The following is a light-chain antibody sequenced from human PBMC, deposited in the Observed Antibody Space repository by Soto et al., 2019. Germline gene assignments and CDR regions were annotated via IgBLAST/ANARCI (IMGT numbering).Light chain of an antibody. V-gene: IGKV3-15*01. CDR1: QSVRSN. J-gene: IGKJ1*01. CDR2: AAS. Sequence: EVVMTQSPATLSVSPGERATLSCRASQSVRSNLAWYQQKPGQXXRLLIYAASTRVTTIPARFSGSEFGTELTITISSLQPDDFATYYCQHYNSYSEAFGQGTKVDIK. CDR3: QHYNSYSEA.